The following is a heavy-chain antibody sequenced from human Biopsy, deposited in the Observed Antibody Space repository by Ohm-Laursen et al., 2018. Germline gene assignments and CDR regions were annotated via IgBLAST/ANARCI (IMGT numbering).Heavy chain of an antibody. Sequence: RSLRLSCAASGFDFSNYSMSWVRQGPGKGLEWVSVISSDGTKELYADPVKGRFTISRDSSKNTLYLQMNSLRVEDTAVYYCARGPSGVATIGRGQGTLVTVSS. CDR1: GFDFSNYS. CDR2: ISSDGTKE. J-gene: IGHJ4*02. D-gene: IGHD5-24*01. V-gene: IGHV3-30*03. CDR3: ARGPSGVATIG.